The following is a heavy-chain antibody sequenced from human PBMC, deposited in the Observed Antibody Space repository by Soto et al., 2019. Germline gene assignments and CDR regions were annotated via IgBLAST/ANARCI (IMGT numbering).Heavy chain of an antibody. CDR3: ARVPPGCSGGSCYSSNWFDP. CDR2: IYYSGST. Sequence: SETLSLTCTVSGGSISSGDYYWSWIRQPPGKGLEWIGYIYYSGSTYYNPSLKSRVTISVGTSKNQFSLKLSSVTAADTAVYYCARVPPGCSGGSCYSSNWFDPWGQGTLVTVSS. D-gene: IGHD2-15*01. J-gene: IGHJ5*02. V-gene: IGHV4-30-4*01. CDR1: GGSISSGDYY.